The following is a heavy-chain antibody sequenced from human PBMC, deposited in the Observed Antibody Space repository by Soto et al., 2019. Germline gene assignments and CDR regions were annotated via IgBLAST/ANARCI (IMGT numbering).Heavy chain of an antibody. CDR3: ARDADPAPKNCSSTSCYFGENYFDY. D-gene: IGHD2-2*01. Sequence: ASVKVSCKASGYTFTSYGISWVRQAPGQGLEWMGWISAYNGNTNYAQKLQGRVTMTTDTSTSTAYMELRSLRSDDTAVYYCARDADPAPKNCSSTSCYFGENYFDYWG. CDR1: GYTFTSYG. V-gene: IGHV1-18*01. CDR2: ISAYNGNT. J-gene: IGHJ4*01.